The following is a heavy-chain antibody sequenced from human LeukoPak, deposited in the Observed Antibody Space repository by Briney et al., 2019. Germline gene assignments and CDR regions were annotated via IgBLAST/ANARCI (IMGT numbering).Heavy chain of an antibody. CDR2: ISDSGGST. V-gene: IGHV3-23*01. Sequence: GGSLRLSCAASGFTFSSYVMNWVRQAPGRGLEWVSGISDSGGSTYYADSVKGRFTISRDNSKNTLYLQMNSLRAEDTAVYYCAKLPGRAADYWGQGTLVTVSS. CDR3: AKLPGRAADY. J-gene: IGHJ4*02. CDR1: GFTFSSYV.